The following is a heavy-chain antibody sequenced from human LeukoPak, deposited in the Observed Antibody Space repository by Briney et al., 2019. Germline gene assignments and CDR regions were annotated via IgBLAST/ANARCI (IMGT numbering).Heavy chain of an antibody. D-gene: IGHD3-10*01. J-gene: IGHJ6*02. CDR2: ISYDGSNK. CDR3: ARSGWTLPRPSAYYYHYYGMDV. CDR1: GFTFSSYG. V-gene: IGHV3-30*03. Sequence: GRSLRLSCAASGFTFSSYGMHWVRQAPGKGLEWVAVISYDGSNKYYAGSVKGRFTISRDNSKNTLYLQMNSLRAEDTAVYYCARSGWTLPRPSAYYYHYYGMDVWGQGTTVTVSS.